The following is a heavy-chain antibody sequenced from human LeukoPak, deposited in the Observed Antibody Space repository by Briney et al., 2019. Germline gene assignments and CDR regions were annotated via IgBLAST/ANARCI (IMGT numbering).Heavy chain of an antibody. V-gene: IGHV4-38-2*02. J-gene: IGHJ4*02. CDR3: ARDMASCAGDCYSDGFDY. CDR2: IYHGGST. CDR1: GYSISSGYY. Sequence: SETLSLTCTVSGYSISSGYYWGWIRQSPGKGLEWIGSIYHGGSTYYNPSLRSRVIVSVDTSKNHFSLKMSSVTAADTAVYYCARDMASCAGDCYSDGFDYWGQGALVTVSS. D-gene: IGHD2-21*02.